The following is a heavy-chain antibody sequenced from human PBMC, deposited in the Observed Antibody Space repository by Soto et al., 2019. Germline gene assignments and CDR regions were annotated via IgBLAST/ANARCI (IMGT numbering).Heavy chain of an antibody. J-gene: IGHJ5*02. Sequence: PSETLSLTCTVSGGSISSYYWSWLRQPPGKGLEWMGYIYYSGSTNYNTSLKSQVTISVDTSKNQFSLKLSSVTAADTAVYYCARRNCSGGSCYSGNWFDPWGQGTLVTVSS. CDR2: IYYSGST. CDR1: GGSISSYY. D-gene: IGHD2-15*01. V-gene: IGHV4-59*01. CDR3: ARRNCSGGSCYSGNWFDP.